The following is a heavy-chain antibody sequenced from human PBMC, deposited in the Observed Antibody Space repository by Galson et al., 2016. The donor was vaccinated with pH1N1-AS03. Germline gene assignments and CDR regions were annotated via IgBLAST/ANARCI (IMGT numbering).Heavy chain of an antibody. J-gene: IGHJ6*02. V-gene: IGHV2-70*11. CDR2: IDWDDDE. CDR3: ARSPGDYFDSLGMDV. Sequence: PALVKPTQTLTLTCTFSGFSLTTDKMCVTWIRQPPGKALEWLARIDWDDDEYYSRSLRTRLTISKDTSKNQVVLTMTNMDPADTGTYFCARSPGDYFDSLGMDVWGQGTTVTVS. CDR1: GFSLTTDKMC. D-gene: IGHD5-12*01.